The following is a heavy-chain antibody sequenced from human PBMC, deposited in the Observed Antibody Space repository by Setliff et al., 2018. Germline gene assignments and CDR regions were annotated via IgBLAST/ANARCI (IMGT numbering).Heavy chain of an antibody. CDR1: GDTSTTYA. V-gene: IGHV1-8*02. CDR3: ARAQSWSGGPYYFDN. CDR2: MNPNSGNT. D-gene: IGHD3-3*01. J-gene: IGHJ4*02. Sequence: ASVKVSCKASGDTSTTYAIHWARQAPGQGLEWMGWMNPNSGNTGYAQKFQGRVTMTRNTSISTAYMDLSSLRFEDTAVYYCARAQSWSGGPYYFDNWGQGTLVTVSS.